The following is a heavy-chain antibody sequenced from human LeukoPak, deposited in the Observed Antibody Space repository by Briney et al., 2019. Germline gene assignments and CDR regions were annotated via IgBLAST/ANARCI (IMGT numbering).Heavy chain of an antibody. CDR2: ISGYTGNT. CDR1: GYILTSYT. Sequence: ASVKVSCKASGYILTSYTISWVRQAPGQGLEWMGRISGYTGNTNYAQKFQGRVTITADESTSTAYMELSSLRSEDTAVYYCARDGADFWSGYLRPNYYYYGMDVWGQGTTVTVSS. CDR3: ARDGADFWSGYLRPNYYYYGMDV. J-gene: IGHJ6*02. V-gene: IGHV1-18*01. D-gene: IGHD3-3*01.